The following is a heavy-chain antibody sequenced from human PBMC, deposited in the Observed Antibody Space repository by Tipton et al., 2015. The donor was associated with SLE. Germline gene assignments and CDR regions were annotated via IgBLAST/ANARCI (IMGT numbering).Heavy chain of an antibody. CDR1: GYSISSGYY. CDR3: ARDRDDSSGSLFDP. CDR2: IYTSGST. D-gene: IGHD3-22*01. Sequence: TLSLTCAVSGYSISSGYYWGWIRQPAGKGLEWIGRIYTSGSTNYNPSLKSRVTMSVDTSKNQFSLKLSSVTAADTAVYYCARDRDDSSGSLFDPWGQGTLVTVSS. V-gene: IGHV4-61*02. J-gene: IGHJ5*02.